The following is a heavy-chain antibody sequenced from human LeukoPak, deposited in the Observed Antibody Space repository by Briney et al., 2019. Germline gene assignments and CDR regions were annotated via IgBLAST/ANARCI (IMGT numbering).Heavy chain of an antibody. Sequence: PGGSLRLSCAASGFTFSTYCMTWVRQAPGKGLEWVSVISSGGDNTFYADSVKGRFTISRDNSKNTFYLQMNSLRNEDTALYYCAKAGGGSGYNPLGYWGQGTLVTVSS. J-gene: IGHJ4*02. CDR3: AKAGGGSGYNPLGY. V-gene: IGHV3-23*01. D-gene: IGHD5-24*01. CDR1: GFTFSTYC. CDR2: ISSGGDNT.